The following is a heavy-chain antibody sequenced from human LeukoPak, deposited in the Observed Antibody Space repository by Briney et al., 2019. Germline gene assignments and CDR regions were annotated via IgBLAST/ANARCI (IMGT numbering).Heavy chain of an antibody. J-gene: IGHJ4*02. V-gene: IGHV4-39*01. CDR1: GDSISNTHYY. CDR2: IYYIGST. D-gene: IGHD5-18*01. CDR3: ARHWIRGGYIYGYGWDDQ. Sequence: PSETLSLTCTVSGDSISNTHYYWGWIGQPPGKGREWIGSIYYIGSTSYNPPLKSRVTISVDTYANHFSLMLTSVTAADTAVYYCARHWIRGGYIYGYGWDDQWGQGTLVTVSS.